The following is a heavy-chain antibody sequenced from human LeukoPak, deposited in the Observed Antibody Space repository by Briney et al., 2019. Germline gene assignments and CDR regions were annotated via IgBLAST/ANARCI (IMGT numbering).Heavy chain of an antibody. V-gene: IGHV4-34*01. D-gene: IGHD3-10*01. CDR1: GGSFSGYY. CDR3: ARGGLSYYYGSSSFDY. CDR2: INHSGST. J-gene: IGHJ4*02. Sequence: SETLSFACAVYGGSFSGYYWSWIRQPPGKGLEWIGEINHSGSTNYNPSLKSRVTISVHTSKNHVSLRLSSVTAADTAVYYCARGGLSYYYGSSSFDYWGQGTLVTVSS.